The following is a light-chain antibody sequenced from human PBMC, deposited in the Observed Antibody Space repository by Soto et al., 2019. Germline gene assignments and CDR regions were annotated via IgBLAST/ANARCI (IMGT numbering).Light chain of an antibody. CDR2: AAS. CDR3: QQLNIDSYPIT. CDR1: QGISSF. J-gene: IGKJ5*01. V-gene: IGKV1-9*01. Sequence: IQLTQSPSSLSASIGDRVTITCRASQGISSFLAWYQQKPGKAPKLLIYAASTLQSGIPSRFNGSGSGTDFTLTISSLQPEDFATYYCQQLNIDSYPITFGQGTRLEIK.